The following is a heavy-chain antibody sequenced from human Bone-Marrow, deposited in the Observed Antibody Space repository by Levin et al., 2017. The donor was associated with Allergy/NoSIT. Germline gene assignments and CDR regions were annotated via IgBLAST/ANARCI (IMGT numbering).Heavy chain of an antibody. CDR3: VEAPMVRGVITDFDY. CDR2: ITGSGGKT. V-gene: IGHV3-23*01. CDR1: GFTFSSYA. J-gene: IGHJ4*02. Sequence: GESLKISCVASGFTFSSYAMSWVRQAPGKGLEWVSAITGSGGKTYYADSVKGRFIISRDNSKNTLYLQANSLRAEDTAIYYCVEAPMVRGVITDFDYWGQGTLVTVSS. D-gene: IGHD3-10*01.